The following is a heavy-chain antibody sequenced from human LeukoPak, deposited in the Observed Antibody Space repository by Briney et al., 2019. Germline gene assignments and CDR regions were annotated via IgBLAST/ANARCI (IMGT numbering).Heavy chain of an antibody. J-gene: IGHJ4*02. CDR2: INPNSGGT. CDR3: ARDPSIAAAGIRYFDY. CDR1: GGTFSSYA. D-gene: IGHD6-13*01. Sequence: ASVKVSCKASGGTFSSYAISWVRQAPGQGLEWMGWINPNSGGTNYAQKFQGRVTMTRDTSISTAYMELSRLRSDDTAVYYCARDPSIAAAGIRYFDYWGQGTLVTVSS. V-gene: IGHV1-2*02.